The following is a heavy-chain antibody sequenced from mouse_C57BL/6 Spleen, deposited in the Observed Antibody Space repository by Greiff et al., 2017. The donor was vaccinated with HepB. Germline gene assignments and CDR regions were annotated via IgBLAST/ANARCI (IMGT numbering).Heavy chain of an antibody. D-gene: IGHD2-5*01. CDR1: GYTFTDYE. CDR2: IDPETGGT. CDR3: PYSNYGNYFDY. J-gene: IGHJ2*01. Sequence: QVHVKQSGAELVRPGASVTLSCKASGYTFTDYEMHWVKQTPVHGLEWIGAIDPETGGTAYNQKFKGKAILTADKSSSTAYMELRSLTSEDSAVYYCPYSNYGNYFDYWGQGTTLTVSS. V-gene: IGHV1-15*01.